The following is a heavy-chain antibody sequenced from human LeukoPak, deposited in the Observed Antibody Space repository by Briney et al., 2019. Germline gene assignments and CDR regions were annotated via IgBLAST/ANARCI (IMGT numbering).Heavy chain of an antibody. CDR2: IKQDGSEK. CDR1: GFTFFNYW. V-gene: IGHV3-7*01. J-gene: IGHJ4*02. D-gene: IGHD6-19*01. Sequence: GGSLRLSCAASGFTFFNYWMSWVRQAPGKGLEWAANIKQDGSEKLYLDSLKGRFTISRDNAKNSLYLQMNSLGAEDTAVYYCARIGGSVDIGWFFDFWGQGTLVTVSS. CDR3: ARIGGSVDIGWFFDF.